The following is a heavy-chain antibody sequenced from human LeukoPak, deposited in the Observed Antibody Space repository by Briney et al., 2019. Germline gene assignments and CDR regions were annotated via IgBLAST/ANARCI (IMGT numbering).Heavy chain of an antibody. Sequence: GGSLRLSCAASGFTFSSYAMTWVRQAPGKGLEWVANIKQDGSEKYYVDSVKGRFTISRDNAKNSLYLQMNSLRAEDTAVYYCARHYSYGMDVWGQGTTVTVSS. V-gene: IGHV3-7*05. CDR1: GFTFSSYA. CDR3: ARHYSYGMDV. CDR2: IKQDGSEK. J-gene: IGHJ6*02.